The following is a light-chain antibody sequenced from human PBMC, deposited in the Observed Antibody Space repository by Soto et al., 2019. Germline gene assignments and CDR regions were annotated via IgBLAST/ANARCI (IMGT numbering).Light chain of an antibody. CDR2: GAS. J-gene: IGKJ1*01. CDR1: QGISSSN. V-gene: IGKV3-20*01. CDR3: QQSGGSPL. Sequence: IVLTQSPGTLSLSPGERATLSCRASQGISSSNLAWYQQKAGQAPRLLIYGASSRATGIPDRFSGSGSGTDFTLTISRLEPEDFAVYYCQQSGGSPLFGSGTKVEI.